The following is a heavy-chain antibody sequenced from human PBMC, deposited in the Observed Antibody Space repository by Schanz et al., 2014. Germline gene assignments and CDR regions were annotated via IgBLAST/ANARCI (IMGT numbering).Heavy chain of an antibody. J-gene: IGHJ4*02. Sequence: EVQLLESGGGLVQPGGSLRLSCAASGFSFSIFAMTWVRQAPGQGLEWVSTISGSGGDTYPADSVKGRFTISRDNSNNTLYLQMNSLRAEDTALYYCAKDGIMVQGVIWERYFDSWGQGTLVTVSS. V-gene: IGHV3-23*01. D-gene: IGHD3-10*01. CDR2: ISGSGGDT. CDR3: AKDGIMVQGVIWERYFDS. CDR1: GFSFSIFA.